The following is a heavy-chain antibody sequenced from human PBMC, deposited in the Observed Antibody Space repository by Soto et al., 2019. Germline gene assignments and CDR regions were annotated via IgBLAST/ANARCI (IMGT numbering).Heavy chain of an antibody. CDR2: IYYSGST. CDR3: ARASGGIHGPGD. CDR1: GGSISSGDYY. Sequence: QVQLQESGPGLVKPSQTLSLTCTVSGGSISSGDYYWSWIRQPPGKGLEWIGYIYYSGSTYYNPSLTSRVTIALPASQTQFSRTPSSVTAADTAVYYCARASGGIHGPGDWGQGTLVTVSS. D-gene: IGHD1-20*01. J-gene: IGHJ4*02. V-gene: IGHV4-30-4*01.